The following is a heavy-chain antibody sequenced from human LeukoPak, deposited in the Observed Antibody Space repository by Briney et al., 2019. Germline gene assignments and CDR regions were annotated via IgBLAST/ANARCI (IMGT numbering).Heavy chain of an antibody. CDR1: GFTFGDYA. CDR3: TKGDYHAY. V-gene: IGHV3-49*03. CDR2: IRSNTYGGTA. J-gene: IGHJ4*02. Sequence: PGGSLRLSCTASGFTFGDYAMSWFRQAPGKGLEWVGFIRSNTYGGTAEYAASVKGRFTISRDDSKSIAYLQMNSLKTEDTAAYYCTKGDYHAYWGQGTLATVSS.